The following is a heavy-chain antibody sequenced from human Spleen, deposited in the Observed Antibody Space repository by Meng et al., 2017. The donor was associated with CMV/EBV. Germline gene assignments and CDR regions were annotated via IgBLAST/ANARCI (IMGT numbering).Heavy chain of an antibody. CDR2: INHSGST. Sequence: GSLRLSCAVYGGSFSGYYWSWIRQPPGKGLEWIGEINHSGSTNYNPSLKSRLTISVDTSKNQFSLKLSSVTAADTAVYFCARGRFRHTYWGQGTLVTFSS. J-gene: IGHJ4*02. CDR1: GGSFSGYY. CDR3: ARGRFRHTY. D-gene: IGHD3-3*01. V-gene: IGHV4-34*01.